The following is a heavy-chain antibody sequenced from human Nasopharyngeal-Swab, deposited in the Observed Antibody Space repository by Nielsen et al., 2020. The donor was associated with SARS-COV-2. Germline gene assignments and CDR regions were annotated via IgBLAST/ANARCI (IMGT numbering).Heavy chain of an antibody. V-gene: IGHV1-46*01. Sequence: ASVKVSCRASGYTFTSYYMHWVRQAPGQGLEWMGIINPSGGSTSYAQKFQGRVTMTRDTSTSTVYMELSSLRSEDTAVYYCARGHSRIIVVVPWRKGYFDYWVQGTLVTVSS. CDR3: ARGHSRIIVVVPWRKGYFDY. J-gene: IGHJ4*02. CDR1: GYTFTSYY. CDR2: INPSGGST. D-gene: IGHD2-2*01.